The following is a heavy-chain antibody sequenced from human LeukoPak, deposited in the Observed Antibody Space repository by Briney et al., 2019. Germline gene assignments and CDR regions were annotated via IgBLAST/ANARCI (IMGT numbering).Heavy chain of an antibody. CDR3: ARESAGSGQYYYYYMDV. CDR2: IYTSGST. Sequence: PSETLSLTCAVYGGSFSGYYWSWIRQPAGKGLEWIGRIYTSGSTNYNPSLRSRVTISVDTSKNQFSLKLSSVTAADTAVYYCARESAGSGQYYYYYMDVWGKGTTVTISS. D-gene: IGHD3-10*01. J-gene: IGHJ6*03. CDR1: GGSFSGYY. V-gene: IGHV4-4*07.